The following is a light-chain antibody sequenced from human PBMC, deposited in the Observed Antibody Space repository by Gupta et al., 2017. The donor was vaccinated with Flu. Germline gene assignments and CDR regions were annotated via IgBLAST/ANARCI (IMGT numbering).Light chain of an antibody. Sequence: GDRVTITCRATQDIGIWLAWYQQKPGKAPKLLIYTAASLQSGVPSRFSGSGSGTDFSLTISSLQPEDFATYYCQQVNSFPRTFGQGTKLEIK. J-gene: IGKJ2*01. CDR1: QDIGIW. V-gene: IGKV1-12*01. CDR2: TAA. CDR3: QQVNSFPRT.